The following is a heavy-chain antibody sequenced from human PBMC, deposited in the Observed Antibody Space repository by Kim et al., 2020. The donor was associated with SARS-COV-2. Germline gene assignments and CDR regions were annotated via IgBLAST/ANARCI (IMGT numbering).Heavy chain of an antibody. J-gene: IGHJ4*02. V-gene: IGHV4-59*08. Sequence: SETLSLTCTVSGGSISNYYWSWIRQPPGKGLEWIGYIYYSGSSNYNPSLNGRVTISVDTSKNQFSLRLTSVTAAATAVYYCARHQAGSSKAHDSWGQGT. D-gene: IGHD6-13*01. CDR3: ARHQAGSSKAHDS. CDR1: GGSISNYY. CDR2: IYYSGSS.